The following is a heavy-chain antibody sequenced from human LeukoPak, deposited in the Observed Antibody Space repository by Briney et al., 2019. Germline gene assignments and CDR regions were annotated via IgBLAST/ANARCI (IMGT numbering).Heavy chain of an antibody. CDR2: IRGKAYGGTT. CDR3: TRDPLRDGYNGYYYGMDV. CDR1: GFTFGDYA. J-gene: IGHJ6*02. V-gene: IGHV3-49*04. Sequence: GGSLRLSCTASGFTFGDYAMSWVRQAPGKGLEWVGFIRGKAYGGTTEYAASVKGRFTISRDDSKSIAYLQMNSLKTDDTAVYYCTRDPLRDGYNGYYYGMDVWGQGTTVTVSS. D-gene: IGHD5-24*01.